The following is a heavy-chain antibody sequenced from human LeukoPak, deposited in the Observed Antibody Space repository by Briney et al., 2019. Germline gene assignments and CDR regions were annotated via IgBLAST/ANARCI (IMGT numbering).Heavy chain of an antibody. V-gene: IGHV4-4*02. D-gene: IGHD6-13*01. J-gene: IGHJ4*02. CDR2: IYHSGST. Sequence: SETLSLTCTVSGGSVSSSNWWSWVRQPPGKGLEWIGEIYHSGSTNYNPSLKSRVTISVDKSKNQFSLKLSSVTAADTAVYYCARLRQQLVQSFPVNDYWGQGTLVTVSS. CDR1: GGSVSSSNW. CDR3: ARLRQQLVQSFPVNDY.